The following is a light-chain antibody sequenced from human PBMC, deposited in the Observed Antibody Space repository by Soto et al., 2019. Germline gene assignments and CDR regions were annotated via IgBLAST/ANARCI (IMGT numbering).Light chain of an antibody. Sequence: EIVMTPSPATLSVSPGARATLSCRASQRVSSNLAGYQPTPRPAPRLPIYGAATRATGIPARFSGTGSGTEFTLTISRLQSEDFAVYYCQQYNNWPRTFGQGPKVDI. CDR1: QRVSSN. V-gene: IGKV3-15*01. CDR2: GAA. J-gene: IGKJ1*01. CDR3: QQYNNWPRT.